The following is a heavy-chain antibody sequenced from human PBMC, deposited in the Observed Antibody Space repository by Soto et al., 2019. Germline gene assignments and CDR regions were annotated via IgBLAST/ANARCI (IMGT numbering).Heavy chain of an antibody. CDR1: GFTFSSYY. D-gene: IGHD3-22*01. CDR2: IGTAGDT. Sequence: GGSLRLSCAASGFTFSSYYMQWVRHATGKGLEWVSAIGTAGDTYYPGSVKGRFTISRENAKNSLYLQMNSLRAGDTAVYYCARSPPGGYHYYYGMDVWGQGTTVTVSS. J-gene: IGHJ6*01. CDR3: ARSPPGGYHYYYGMDV. V-gene: IGHV3-13*04.